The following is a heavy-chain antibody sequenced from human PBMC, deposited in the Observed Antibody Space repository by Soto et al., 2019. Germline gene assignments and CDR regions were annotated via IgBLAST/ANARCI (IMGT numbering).Heavy chain of an antibody. CDR1: GYTFTNYY. Sequence: ASVKVSCKASGYTFTNYYMHWVRQAPGQGLEWMGIINPSGGSTSYAQKYQGRVTMNRDTSTSTVYMELSSLRSEDTAVYYCAGGIGELRDYWGQGTLVTVSS. CDR2: INPSGGST. D-gene: IGHD3-10*01. J-gene: IGHJ4*02. CDR3: AGGIGELRDY. V-gene: IGHV1-46*01.